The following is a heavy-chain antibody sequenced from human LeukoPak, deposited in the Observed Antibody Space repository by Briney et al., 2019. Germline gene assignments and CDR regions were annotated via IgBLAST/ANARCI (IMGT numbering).Heavy chain of an antibody. J-gene: IGHJ4*02. CDR1: GFTFSSYA. CDR2: ISGSGATT. D-gene: IGHD4-17*01. CDR3: ANHMTTVTTWRYYFDY. V-gene: IGHV3-23*01. Sequence: GGSLRLSCAASGFTFSSYAMSWVRQAPGKGLEWVSGISGSGATTYYADSVKGRFTISRDNSKNTLYLQMNSLRAEDTAVYYCANHMTTVTTWRYYFDYWGQGTLVTVSS.